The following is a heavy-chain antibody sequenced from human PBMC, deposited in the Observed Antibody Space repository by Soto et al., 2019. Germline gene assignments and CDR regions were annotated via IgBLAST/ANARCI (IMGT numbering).Heavy chain of an antibody. V-gene: IGHV5-10-1*01. Sequence: SLKISCKGSGYSFTSYWISWVRQMPGKGLEWMGRIDPSDSHTNYSPSFQGHVTISADKSISTAYLQWSSLKASDTAMYYCARSMALDIVVVPAPSGYYYYRMDVWGQGTTVTVSS. CDR3: ARSMALDIVVVPAPSGYYYYRMDV. J-gene: IGHJ6*02. CDR1: GYSFTSYW. D-gene: IGHD2-2*01. CDR2: IDPSDSHT.